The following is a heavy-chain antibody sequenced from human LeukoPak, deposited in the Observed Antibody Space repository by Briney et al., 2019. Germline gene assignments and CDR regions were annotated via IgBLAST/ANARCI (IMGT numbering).Heavy chain of an antibody. Sequence: GGSLRLSCAASGFTFSSCAMSWVRQAPGKGLEWVSAISSSGGSTYYAGSVKGRFTISRDNSKNTLYLQMNSLRAEDTAVYYCTKGTYSSSPRDYWGQGTLVTVSS. CDR1: GFTFSSCA. D-gene: IGHD6-6*01. J-gene: IGHJ4*02. CDR2: ISSSGGST. CDR3: TKGTYSSSPRDY. V-gene: IGHV3-23*01.